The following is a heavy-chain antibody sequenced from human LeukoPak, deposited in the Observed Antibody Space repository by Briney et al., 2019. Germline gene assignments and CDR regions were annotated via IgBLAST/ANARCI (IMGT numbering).Heavy chain of an antibody. CDR3: ARDRMDYDSRDDAFDI. CDR2: IIPIFGTA. Sequence: PVKVSCKASGGTFSSYAVSWVRQAPGQGLEWMGGIIPIFGTANYAQKFQGRVTITTDESTSTAYMELSSLRSEDTDVYYCARDRMDYDSRDDAFDIWGQGTMVTVSS. D-gene: IGHD3-22*01. V-gene: IGHV1-69*05. CDR1: GGTFSSYA. J-gene: IGHJ3*02.